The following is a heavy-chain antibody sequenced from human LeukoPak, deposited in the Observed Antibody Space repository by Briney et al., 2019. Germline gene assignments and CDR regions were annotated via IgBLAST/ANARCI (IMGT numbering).Heavy chain of an antibody. D-gene: IGHD3-22*01. CDR3: ARGGDSSGYWPLGYMDV. CDR1: GFTFSSYS. V-gene: IGHV3-21*01. CDR2: ISSSSSYI. Sequence: SGGSLRLSCAASGFTFSSYSMNWVRQAPGKGLEWVSSISSSSSYIYYADSVKGRFTISRDNAKNSLYLQMNSLRAEDTAVYYCARGGDSSGYWPLGYMDVWGKGTTVTVSS. J-gene: IGHJ6*03.